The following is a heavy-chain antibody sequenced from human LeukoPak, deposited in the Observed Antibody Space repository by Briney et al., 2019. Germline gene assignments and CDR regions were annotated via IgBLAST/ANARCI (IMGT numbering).Heavy chain of an antibody. D-gene: IGHD3-22*01. V-gene: IGHV3-53*01. CDR1: GFTLSSFE. CDR3: ARRYYDSSQAFDY. J-gene: IGHJ4*02. Sequence: GGSLRLSCAASGFTLSSFEMNWVRQAPGKGLEWVSVVYSGGSTYYADSVKGRFTISRDNSKNTLYLQMNSLRAEDTAVYYCARRYYDSSQAFDYWGQGTLVTVSS. CDR2: VYSGGST.